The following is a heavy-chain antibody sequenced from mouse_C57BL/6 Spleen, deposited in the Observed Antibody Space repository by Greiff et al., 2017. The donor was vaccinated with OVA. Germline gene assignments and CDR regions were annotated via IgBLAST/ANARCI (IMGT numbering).Heavy chain of an antibody. CDR1: GYTFTSYW. CDR3: ARFHYYDGGAWFAY. D-gene: IGHD1-1*01. CDR2: IHPNSGST. Sequence: QVQLQQPGAELVKPGASVKLSCKASGYTFTSYWMHWVKQRPGQGLEWIGMIHPNSGSTNYNEKFKSKATLTVDKSSSTAYMQLSSLTSEDSAVYYCARFHYYDGGAWFAYWGQGTLVTVSA. V-gene: IGHV1-64*01. J-gene: IGHJ3*01.